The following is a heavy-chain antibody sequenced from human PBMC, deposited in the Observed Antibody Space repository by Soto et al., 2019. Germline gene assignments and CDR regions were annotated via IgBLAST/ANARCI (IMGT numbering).Heavy chain of an antibody. V-gene: IGHV4-4*02. Sequence: SETLSLTCAVSGGSISSSNWWSWVRQPPGKGLEWIGEIYHSGSTNYNPSLKSRVTISVDKSKNQFSLKLSSVTAADTAVYYCARGSAYGSGSDYYYYGMDVWGQGTTVTVSS. D-gene: IGHD3-10*01. CDR3: ARGSAYGSGSDYYYYGMDV. CDR1: GGSISSSNW. J-gene: IGHJ6*02. CDR2: IYHSGST.